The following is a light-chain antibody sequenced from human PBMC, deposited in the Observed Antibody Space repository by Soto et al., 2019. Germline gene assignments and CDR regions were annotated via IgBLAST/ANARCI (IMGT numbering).Light chain of an antibody. Sequence: TQSTSSLSASVGDRVTITCRASQSSRSYLNWYQHKPGKAPKCLIYGASSFRSGVPSRFTGSGSGTDFTLTISILQAEDFATYYCPHSYSTPRRFGQVTMVDI. V-gene: IGKV1-39*01. CDR3: PHSYSTPRR. J-gene: IGKJ1*01. CDR2: GAS. CDR1: QSSRSY.